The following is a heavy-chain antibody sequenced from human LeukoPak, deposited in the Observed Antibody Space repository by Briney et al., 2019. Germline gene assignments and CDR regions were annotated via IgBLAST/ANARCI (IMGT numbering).Heavy chain of an antibody. CDR2: ISNLGSYI. V-gene: IGHV3-21*04. CDR3: AKDISPGSGVVTGIGPYWYFDL. Sequence: GGSLRLSCAASGFTFNYYSINWVRQAPGKGLECVSSISNLGSYIYYADSVKGRFTISRDNAKNSLYLQMNSLRTEDTALYYCAKDISPGSGVVTGIGPYWYFDLWGRGTLVTVSS. J-gene: IGHJ2*01. D-gene: IGHD2-21*02. CDR1: GFTFNYYS.